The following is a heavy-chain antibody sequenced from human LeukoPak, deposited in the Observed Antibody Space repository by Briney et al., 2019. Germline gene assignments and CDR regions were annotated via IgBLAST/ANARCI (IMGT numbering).Heavy chain of an antibody. CDR1: GFTFSSYE. Sequence: GGSLRLSCAASGFTFSSYEMNWVRQAPGKGLEWVSYISSSGSTIYYADSVKGRFTISRDNAKNSLYLQMNSLRAEDTAVYYCAELRITMIGGVWGKGTTVTISS. V-gene: IGHV3-48*03. J-gene: IGHJ6*04. CDR2: ISSSGSTI. CDR3: AELRITMIGGV. D-gene: IGHD3-10*02.